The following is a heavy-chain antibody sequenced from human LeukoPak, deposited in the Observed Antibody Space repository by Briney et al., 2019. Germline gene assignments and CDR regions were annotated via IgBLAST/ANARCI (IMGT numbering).Heavy chain of an antibody. CDR2: IRTKIDGETT. CDR1: GFNFNYVW. Sequence: GGSLRLSCTASGFNFNYVWMSWVRQAPGKGLEWVGRIRTKIDGETTDYGAPVKGRFTISRDDSKTTLYLQMNSLKTGDSAVYYCTTERNWELLRPYGMDIWGQGTTVTVSS. D-gene: IGHD1-26*01. V-gene: IGHV3-15*01. CDR3: TTERNWELLRPYGMDI. J-gene: IGHJ6*02.